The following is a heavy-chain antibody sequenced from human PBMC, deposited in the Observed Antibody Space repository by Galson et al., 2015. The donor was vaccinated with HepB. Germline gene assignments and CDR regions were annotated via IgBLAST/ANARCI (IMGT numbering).Heavy chain of an antibody. Sequence: SLRLSCAASGFTVSSNYMSWVRQAPGKGLEWVSVIYSGGSTYYADSVKGRFTISRDNSKNTLYLQMNSLRAEDTAVYYCAREGSDSSSWYPLDYWGQGTLVTVSS. J-gene: IGHJ4*02. D-gene: IGHD6-13*01. CDR1: GFTVSSNY. V-gene: IGHV3-53*01. CDR3: AREGSDSSSWYPLDY. CDR2: IYSGGST.